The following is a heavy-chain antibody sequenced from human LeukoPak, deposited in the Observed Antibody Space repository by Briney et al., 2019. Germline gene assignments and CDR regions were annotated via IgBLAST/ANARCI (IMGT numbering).Heavy chain of an antibody. D-gene: IGHD6-13*01. V-gene: IGHV4-61*08. CDR2: IYYSGST. CDR1: GGSISSGGYY. Sequence: SETLSLTCTVSGGSISSGGYYWTWIRQPPGKGLEWIGYIYYSGSTNYNPSLKSRVTISVDTSKNQFSLKLSSVTAADTAVYYCARGPDVAAAGTFRYYYGMDVWGQGTTVTVSS. J-gene: IGHJ6*02. CDR3: ARGPDVAAAGTFRYYYGMDV.